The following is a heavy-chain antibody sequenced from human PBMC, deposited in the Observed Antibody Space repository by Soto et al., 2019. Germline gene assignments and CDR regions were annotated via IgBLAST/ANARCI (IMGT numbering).Heavy chain of an antibody. CDR1: GGSISSGGYY. CDR2: IYYSGST. CDR3: ARDSPVHDSSGYYFDY. Sequence: PSETLSLTCTVSGGSISSGGYYWSWIRQHPGKGLEWIGYIYYSGSTYYNPSLKSRVTISVDTSKNQFSLKLSSVTAADTAVYYCARDSPVHDSSGYYFDYWGQGTLVTVSS. V-gene: IGHV4-31*03. J-gene: IGHJ4*02. D-gene: IGHD3-22*01.